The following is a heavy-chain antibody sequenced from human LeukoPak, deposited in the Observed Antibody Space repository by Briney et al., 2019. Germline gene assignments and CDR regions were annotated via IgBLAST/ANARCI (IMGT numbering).Heavy chain of an antibody. Sequence: PGGSLRLSCAASGFTFSIYAMSWVRQAPGKGLQWVSDISGSGGSTYYADSVKGRFTISRDNPKNTLYLQMNSLRAEDTAVYYCAKSRSSSTSCYNYWGQGTLVTVSS. J-gene: IGHJ4*02. V-gene: IGHV3-23*01. CDR3: AKSRSSSTSCYNY. D-gene: IGHD2-2*02. CDR1: GFTFSIYA. CDR2: ISGSGGST.